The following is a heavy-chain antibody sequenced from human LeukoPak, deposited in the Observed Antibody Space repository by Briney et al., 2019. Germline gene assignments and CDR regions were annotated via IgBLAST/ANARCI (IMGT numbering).Heavy chain of an antibody. J-gene: IGHJ4*02. CDR1: GFTFSSYA. Sequence: PGGSLRLSCAASGFTFSSYAMSWVRQAPGKGLEWVSAISGSGGSTYYADSVKGRFTISRGNSKNTLYLQMNSLRAEDTAVYYCAKDLGYYDSSGYLKSSHNFDYWGQGTLVTVSS. V-gene: IGHV3-23*01. D-gene: IGHD3-22*01. CDR3: AKDLGYYDSSGYLKSSHNFDY. CDR2: ISGSGGST.